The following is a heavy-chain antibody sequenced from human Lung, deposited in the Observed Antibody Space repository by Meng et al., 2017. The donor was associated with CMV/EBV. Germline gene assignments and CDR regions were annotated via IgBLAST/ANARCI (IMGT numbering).Heavy chain of an antibody. CDR1: GGSINTGGYY. CDR2: ISYSGST. V-gene: IGHV4-30-4*01. D-gene: IGHD3-22*01. CDR3: VRGVSFLRGFRVITFGFDP. Sequence: QAQLQEADPGLVKTSQTLSLTCAVSGGSINTGGYYWGWVRQSPGKGLEWIGYISYSGSTYYNLSLKCRVSISVDTSKTQFSLGLRFVTAADTSVYYCVRGVSFLRGFRVITFGFDPWGQGTLVTVSS. J-gene: IGHJ5*02.